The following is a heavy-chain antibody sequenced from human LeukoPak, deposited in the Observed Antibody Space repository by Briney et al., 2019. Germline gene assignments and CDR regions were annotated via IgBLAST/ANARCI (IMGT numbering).Heavy chain of an antibody. Sequence: SGGSLRLSCAASGFTFSSYAMHWVRQAPGKGLEWVAVISYDGSNKYYADSVKGRFTISRDNSKNTLYLQMNSLRAEDTAVYYCARDLTMVRGVINNWFDTWGQGTLVTVSS. V-gene: IGHV3-30-3*01. D-gene: IGHD3-10*01. CDR2: ISYDGSNK. CDR3: ARDLTMVRGVINNWFDT. CDR1: GFTFSSYA. J-gene: IGHJ5*02.